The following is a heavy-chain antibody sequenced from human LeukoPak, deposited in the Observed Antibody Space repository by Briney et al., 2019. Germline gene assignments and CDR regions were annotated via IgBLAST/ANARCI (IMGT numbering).Heavy chain of an antibody. CDR2: ISSSGSTI. Sequence: GGSLRLSCAASGFTFSDYYMSWIRQAPGKGLEWVSYISSSGSTIYYADSVKGRFTISRDNAKNSLYLQMNSLRAEDTAVYYCARERRITIFGVVIIDNGMDVWGRGTTVTVSS. V-gene: IGHV3-11*01. J-gene: IGHJ6*02. D-gene: IGHD3-3*01. CDR1: GFTFSDYY. CDR3: ARERRITIFGVVIIDNGMDV.